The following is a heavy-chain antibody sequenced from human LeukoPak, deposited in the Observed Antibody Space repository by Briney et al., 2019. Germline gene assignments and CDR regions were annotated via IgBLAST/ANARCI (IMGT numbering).Heavy chain of an antibody. CDR1: GFTFSSYG. V-gene: IGHV3-30*02. Sequence: GGSLRLSCAASGFTFSSYGMHWVRQAPGKGLEWVTFIRYDGSNKYYADSVKGRFTISRDNSKNTLYLQMNSLRAEDTAVYYCAKDTKYSSSWYALLGYWGQGTLVTVSS. CDR2: IRYDGSNK. D-gene: IGHD6-13*01. CDR3: AKDTKYSSSWYALLGY. J-gene: IGHJ4*02.